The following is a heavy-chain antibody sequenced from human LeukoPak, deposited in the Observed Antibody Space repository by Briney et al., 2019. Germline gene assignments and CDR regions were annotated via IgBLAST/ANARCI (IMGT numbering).Heavy chain of an antibody. V-gene: IGHV4-59*01. D-gene: IGHD2-21*02. Sequence: PSETLSLTCTVSGGSISSYYWSWIRQPPGKGLEWIGYIQNRGNTYYNPSLKSRVTISVDTSKNQFSLRLSSVTAADTAVYYCARVEGGTGDKYYTDYWGQGTLVTVPS. J-gene: IGHJ4*02. CDR3: ARVEGGTGDKYYTDY. CDR1: GGSISSYY. CDR2: IQNRGNT.